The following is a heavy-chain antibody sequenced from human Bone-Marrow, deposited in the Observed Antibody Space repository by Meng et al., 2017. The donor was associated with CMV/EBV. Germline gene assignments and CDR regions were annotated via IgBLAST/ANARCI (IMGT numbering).Heavy chain of an antibody. CDR2: ISGSGGST. CDR1: GFTFSSYA. CDR3: AKDYKYQRGMAV. Sequence: GESLKISCAASGFTFSSYAMSWVRQAPGKGLEWVSAISGSGGSTYYADSVKGRFTISRDNSKNTLYLQMNSLRAEDTAVYYCAKDYKYQRGMAVWGPGPTVTSSS. J-gene: IGHJ6*01. D-gene: IGHD2-2*01. V-gene: IGHV3-23*01.